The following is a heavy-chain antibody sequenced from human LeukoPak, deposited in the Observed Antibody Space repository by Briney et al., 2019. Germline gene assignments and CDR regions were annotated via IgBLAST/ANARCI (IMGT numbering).Heavy chain of an antibody. J-gene: IGHJ4*02. CDR3: ARERELLTDY. Sequence: SVKVSCKASGGTFSSYAISWVRQAPGQGLEWMGGIIPIFGTANYAQKFQGRVTMTRDTSTSTVYMELSSLRSEDTAVYYCARERELLTDYWGQGTLVTVSS. CDR1: GGTFSSYA. D-gene: IGHD1-26*01. V-gene: IGHV1-69*05. CDR2: IIPIFGTA.